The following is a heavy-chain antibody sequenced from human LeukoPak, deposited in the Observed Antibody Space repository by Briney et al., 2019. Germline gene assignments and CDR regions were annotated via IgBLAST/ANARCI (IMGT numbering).Heavy chain of an antibody. CDR2: IIPIFGTA. D-gene: IGHD3-10*01. J-gene: IGHJ4*02. CDR1: GGTFSSYA. Sequence: ASVKVSCKASGGTFSSYAISWVRQAPGQGLEWMGGIIPIFGTANYAQKFQGRVTITADESTSTAYMELSSLRSEDTAVYYCARPKYYYGSESYVYFDYWGQGTLVTVSS. V-gene: IGHV1-69*13. CDR3: ARPKYYYGSESYVYFDY.